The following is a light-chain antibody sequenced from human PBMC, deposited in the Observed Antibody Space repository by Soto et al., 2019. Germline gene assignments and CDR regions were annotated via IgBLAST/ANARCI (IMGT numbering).Light chain of an antibody. CDR1: HAINSW. CDR3: LEANRFPWT. V-gene: IGKV1-12*01. CDR2: AAS. J-gene: IGKJ1*01. Sequence: DIQLTQSPSFVSASVGDRVTIACRASHAINSWLAWYQQKPGKAPKLLIFAASSLQSGVPSRFSGRGSGTDFTLTISSLQPEDFATYYCLEANRFPWTFGQGTKVEIK.